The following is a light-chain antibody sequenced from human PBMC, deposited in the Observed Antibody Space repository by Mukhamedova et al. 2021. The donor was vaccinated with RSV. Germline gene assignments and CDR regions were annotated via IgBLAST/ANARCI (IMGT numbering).Light chain of an antibody. CDR2: EAS. J-gene: IGKJ1*01. V-gene: IGKV1-5*03. CDR3: QQFYTYSQT. Sequence: WYQRRVHGKTPKLLIYEASSLQSGVSSRFSGSGYGTEFTLTINSLQAEDFATYYCQQFYTYSQTFGQGTKVEVK.